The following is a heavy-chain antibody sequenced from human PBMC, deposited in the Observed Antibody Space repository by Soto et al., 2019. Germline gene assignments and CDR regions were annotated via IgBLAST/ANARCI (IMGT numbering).Heavy chain of an antibody. CDR3: ARVITMVRGVIVWFDP. J-gene: IGHJ5*02. D-gene: IGHD3-10*01. V-gene: IGHV4-59*01. Sequence: ASETLSLTCTVSGGSISSYYWSWIRQPPGKGLEWIGYIYYSGSTNYNPSLKSRVTISVDTSKNQFSLKLSSVTAADTAVYYCARVITMVRGVIVWFDPWGQGTLVTVSS. CDR1: GGSISSYY. CDR2: IYYSGST.